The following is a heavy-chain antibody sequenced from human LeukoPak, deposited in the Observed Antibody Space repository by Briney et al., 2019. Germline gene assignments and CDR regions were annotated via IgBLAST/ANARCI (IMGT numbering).Heavy chain of an antibody. J-gene: IGHJ4*01. CDR1: GFTFRSYG. D-gene: IGHD3-10*02. Sequence: GGTLRLYRPASGFTFRSYGMHCLRQAPGHGPERVAFIRYDGSNKYYADSVKGRFTISRDNSKNTLYLQMNSLTAEHTAVYYCAKDESYVYSGHGTLVTVSS. CDR2: IRYDGSNK. CDR3: AKDESYVY. V-gene: IGHV3-30*02.